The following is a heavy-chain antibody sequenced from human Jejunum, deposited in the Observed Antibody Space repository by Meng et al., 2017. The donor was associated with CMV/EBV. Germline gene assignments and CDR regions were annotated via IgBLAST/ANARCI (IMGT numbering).Heavy chain of an antibody. CDR2: VIPILTSS. J-gene: IGHJ6*02. Sequence: FSNYVFGWVGQAPGQGLEWVGGVIPILTSSNYAQKFQGRVTIIADKSTTTVYMEVSSLKSEDTAIYYCASGTIFGVVTPYYYGLDVWGQGTTVTVSS. CDR3: ASGTIFGVVTPYYYGLDV. V-gene: IGHV1-69*06. D-gene: IGHD3-3*01. CDR1: FSNYV.